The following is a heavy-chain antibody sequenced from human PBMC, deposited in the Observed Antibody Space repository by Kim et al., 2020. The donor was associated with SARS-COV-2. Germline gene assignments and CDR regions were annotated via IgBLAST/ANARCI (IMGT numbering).Heavy chain of an antibody. CDR3: ARGKEYKNGRGFDY. J-gene: IGHJ4*02. D-gene: IGHD6-6*01. V-gene: IGHV4-4*07. Sequence: NPTLKSRVTMSVETSKTQFSLKLDSLTAADTAVYYCARGKEYKNGRGFDYWGQGTLVTVSS.